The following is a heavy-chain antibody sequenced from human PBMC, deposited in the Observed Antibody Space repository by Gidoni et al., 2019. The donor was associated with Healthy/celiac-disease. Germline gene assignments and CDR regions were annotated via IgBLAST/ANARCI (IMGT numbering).Heavy chain of an antibody. J-gene: IGHJ6*02. V-gene: IGHV3-30-3*01. CDR3: ASSFYGDYAGYYYGMDV. Sequence: QVQLVESGGGVVQPGRSLRLSCAASGFTFSSYAMHWVRQAPGKGLEWVAVISYDGSNKYYADSVKGRFTISRDNSKNTLYLQMNSLRAEDTAVYYCASSFYGDYAGYYYGMDVWGQGTTVTVSS. CDR2: ISYDGSNK. D-gene: IGHD4-17*01. CDR1: GFTFSSYA.